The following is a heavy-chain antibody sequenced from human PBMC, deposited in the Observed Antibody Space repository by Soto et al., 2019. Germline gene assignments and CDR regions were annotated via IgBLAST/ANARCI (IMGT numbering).Heavy chain of an antibody. D-gene: IGHD5-18*01. V-gene: IGHV4-4*07. CDR3: ARDRGYRSGSFGS. CDR2: IYSDGTT. Sequence: ETLSLTCIVSGGSISGYYWSWIRQPAGKELEWIGRIYSDGTTNYNPSLKGRGTMSVDTSKKQISLKLTSVTAADTAMYYCARDRGYRSGSFGSWGQGVLVTVSS. J-gene: IGHJ5*02. CDR1: GGSISGYY.